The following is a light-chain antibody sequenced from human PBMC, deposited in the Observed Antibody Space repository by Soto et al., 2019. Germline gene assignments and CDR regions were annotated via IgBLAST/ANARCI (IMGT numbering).Light chain of an antibody. CDR2: DVN. Sequence: SALTQPASVSGSPGQSITISCTGTSSDVGGYDYVSWYQQHPGKAPRLIIYDVNNRPSGVSNRFSGSKSGNTASLTISGLQAEDEADYYCNSYPTSSTPLAFGGGTKLTVL. CDR3: NSYPTSSTPLA. V-gene: IGLV2-14*03. J-gene: IGLJ2*01. CDR1: SSDVGGYDY.